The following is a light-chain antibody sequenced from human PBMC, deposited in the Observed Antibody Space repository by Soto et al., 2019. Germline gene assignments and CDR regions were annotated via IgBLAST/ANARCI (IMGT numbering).Light chain of an antibody. CDR3: CSYAHGSTGV. Sequence: QSALTQPASVSGSPGQSITISCTGTNSDVGRYNLVSWYQHHPGKAPKLVIYEANKRPSGISERFSVSKSGNTASLTISGLQAEDEGHYYCCSYAHGSTGVFGGGTKVTVL. J-gene: IGLJ3*02. CDR1: NSDVGRYNL. V-gene: IGLV2-23*01. CDR2: EAN.